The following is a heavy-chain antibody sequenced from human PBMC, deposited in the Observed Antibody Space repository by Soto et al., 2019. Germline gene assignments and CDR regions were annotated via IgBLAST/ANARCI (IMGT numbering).Heavy chain of an antibody. V-gene: IGHV4-59*01. CDR1: GGSISSYY. J-gene: IGHJ5*02. CDR2: IYYSGST. Sequence: LSLTCTVSGGSISSYYWSWIRQPPGKGLEWIGYIYYSGSTNYNPSLKSRVTISVDTSKNQFSLKLSSVTAADTAVYYCARDQGYYDFWSGTGWFDPWGQGTLVTVSS. CDR3: ARDQGYYDFWSGTGWFDP. D-gene: IGHD3-3*01.